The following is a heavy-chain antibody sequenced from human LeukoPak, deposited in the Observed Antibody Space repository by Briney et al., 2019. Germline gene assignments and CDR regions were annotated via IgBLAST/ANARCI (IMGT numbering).Heavy chain of an antibody. D-gene: IGHD6-13*01. CDR2: IYHSGST. J-gene: IGHJ4*02. CDR3: AKNVAAYQYFDY. V-gene: IGHV4-59*12. Sequence: SETLSLTCTVSGGSISSYYWSWIRQPPGKGLEWIGYIYHSGSTYYNPSLKSRVTISVDRSKNQFSLKLSSVTAADTAVYYCAKNVAAYQYFDYWGQGTLVTVSS. CDR1: GGSISSYY.